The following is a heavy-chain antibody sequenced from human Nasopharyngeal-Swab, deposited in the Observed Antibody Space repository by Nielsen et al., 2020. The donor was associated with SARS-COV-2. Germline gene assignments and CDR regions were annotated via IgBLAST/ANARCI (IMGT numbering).Heavy chain of an antibody. J-gene: IGHJ4*02. Sequence: ASVKVSCKASGYTFTGHNMHWVRQAPGQGLEWMAIFDPRGDSTSHAQKFQGRLTMTTDTATSTVYMELSSLRAEDAAVYYCARDSDNWAIDYWGQGILVTVSP. CDR2: FDPRGDST. V-gene: IGHV1-46*01. CDR3: ARDSDNWAIDY. D-gene: IGHD1-1*01. CDR1: GYTFTGHN.